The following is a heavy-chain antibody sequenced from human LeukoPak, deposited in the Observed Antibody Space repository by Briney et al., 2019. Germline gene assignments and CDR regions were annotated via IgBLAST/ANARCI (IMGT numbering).Heavy chain of an antibody. J-gene: IGHJ4*02. CDR2: VYYTGST. D-gene: IGHD1-26*01. CDR3: SRKLSGDY. V-gene: IGHV4-59*08. CDR1: RGSISNYY. Sequence: SETLSLTCTVSRGSISNYYWTWIRKPPGKGLEWIGYVYYTGSTNYNPSLKSRVSISVDTSKNQLSLQLRSVTASDTARYYLSRKLSGDYWGQGTLVSVCS.